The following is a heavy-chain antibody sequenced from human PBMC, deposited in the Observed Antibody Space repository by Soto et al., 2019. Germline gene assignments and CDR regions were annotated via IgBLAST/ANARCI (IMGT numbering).Heavy chain of an antibody. V-gene: IGHV1-69*02. CDR3: ASYIVATSHNQLYNWLDP. J-gene: IGHJ5*02. CDR1: GGTFSSYT. Sequence: SVKVSCKASGGTFSSYTISWVRQAPGQGLEWMGRIIPILGIANYAQKFQGRVTITADKSTSTAYMELSSLRSEDTAVYYCASYIVATSHNQLYNWLDPWGQGTLVTVSS. CDR2: IIPILGIA. D-gene: IGHD5-12*01.